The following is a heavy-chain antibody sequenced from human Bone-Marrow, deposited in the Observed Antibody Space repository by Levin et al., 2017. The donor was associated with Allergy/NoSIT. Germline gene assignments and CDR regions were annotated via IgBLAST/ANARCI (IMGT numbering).Heavy chain of an antibody. CDR2: IRSKAYGGTT. CDR1: GFTFGDYA. CDR3: TRSLYLRYCSGGSCDHFDY. Sequence: PGGSLRLSCTASGFTFGDYAMSWFRQAPGKGLEWVGFIRSKAYGGTTEYAASVKGRFTISRDDSKSIAYLQMNSLKTEDTAVYYCTRSLYLRYCSGGSCDHFDYWGQGTLVTVSS. D-gene: IGHD2-15*01. J-gene: IGHJ4*02. V-gene: IGHV3-49*03.